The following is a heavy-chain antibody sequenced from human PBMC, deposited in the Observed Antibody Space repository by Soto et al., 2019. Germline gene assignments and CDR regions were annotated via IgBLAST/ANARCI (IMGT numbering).Heavy chain of an antibody. CDR1: GGSISNSY. CDR3: ARVADSSGYPLDY. D-gene: IGHD3-22*01. V-gene: IGHV4-59*01. CDR2: MCCGGTT. Sequence: TLSLTCTVSGGSISNSYWSWIRQPPGKGLEWIGYMCCGGTTNYNPSLKRRVTISVDTTKNQFSLKLTSVTAADTAVYYCARVADSSGYPLDYWGQGTLVTVSS. J-gene: IGHJ4*02.